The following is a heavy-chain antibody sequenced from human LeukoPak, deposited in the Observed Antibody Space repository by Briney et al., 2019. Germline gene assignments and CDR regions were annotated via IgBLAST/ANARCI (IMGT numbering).Heavy chain of an antibody. CDR1: GFTVSSNY. CDR2: IYSGGST. CDR3: ATRPGGGPYY. J-gene: IGHJ4*02. Sequence: GRSMRLSWAASGFTVSSNYMSWVRQAPGKGLEWGSVIYSGGSTYYADSVKGRFTISRDNSKHPLYLQMNSLRAEDTAVYYCATRPGGGPYYWGQGTLVTVSS. V-gene: IGHV3-53*01. D-gene: IGHD6-6*01.